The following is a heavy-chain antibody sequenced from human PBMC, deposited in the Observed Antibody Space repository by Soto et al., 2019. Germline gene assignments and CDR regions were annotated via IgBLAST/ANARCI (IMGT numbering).Heavy chain of an antibody. CDR3: ARAYPRYDFWSGYYRARDYYYYMDV. D-gene: IGHD3-3*01. J-gene: IGHJ6*03. CDR2: INPSGGST. Sequence: ASVKVSCKASGYTFTSYYMHWVRQAPGQGLEWMGIINPSGGSTSYAQKFQGRVTMTRDTSTSTVYMELSSLRSEDTAVYYCARAYPRYDFWSGYYRARDYYYYMDVWGKGPTVTVSS. V-gene: IGHV1-46*03. CDR1: GYTFTSYY.